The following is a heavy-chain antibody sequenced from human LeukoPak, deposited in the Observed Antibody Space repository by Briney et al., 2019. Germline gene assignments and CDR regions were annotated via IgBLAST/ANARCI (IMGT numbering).Heavy chain of an antibody. V-gene: IGHV1-18*01. J-gene: IGHJ5*02. CDR1: GYTFTSYG. Sequence: GASVKVSCKASGYTFTSYGISWVRQAPGQGLEWMGWISAYNGNTNHAQKLQGRVTMTTDTSTSTAYMELRSLRSDDTAVYYCVRGPSYIVVVSSTVTGFDPWGQGTLVTVSP. CDR2: ISAYNGNT. CDR3: VRGPSYIVVVSSTVTGFDP. D-gene: IGHD2-2*01.